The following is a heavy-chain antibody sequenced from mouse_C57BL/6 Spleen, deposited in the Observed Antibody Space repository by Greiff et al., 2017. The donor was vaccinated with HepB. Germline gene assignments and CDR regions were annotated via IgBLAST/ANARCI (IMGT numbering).Heavy chain of an antibody. Sequence: QVHVKQPGAELVKPGASVKMSCKASGYTFTSYWITWVKQRPGQGLEWIGDIYPGSGSTNYNEKFKSKATLTVDTSSSTAYMQLSSLTSEDSAVYYCARPRGDGYYVFDYWGQGTTLTVSS. CDR3: ARPRGDGYYVFDY. CDR1: GYTFTSYW. J-gene: IGHJ2*01. CDR2: IYPGSGST. D-gene: IGHD2-3*01. V-gene: IGHV1-55*01.